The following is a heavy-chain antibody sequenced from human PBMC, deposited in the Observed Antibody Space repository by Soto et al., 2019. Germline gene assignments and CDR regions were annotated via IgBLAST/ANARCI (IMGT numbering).Heavy chain of an antibody. CDR3: ARVLASPPYWFGP. CDR2: IYYSGSS. V-gene: IGHV4-30-4*01. J-gene: IGHJ5*02. CDR1: GGSISSGYYY. D-gene: IGHD3-3*02. Sequence: QVQLQESGPGLVKPSQTLSLTCTVSGGSISSGYYYWSWIRQPPGKGLEWIGYIYYSGSSYYNPSLKGRVTISLDTAKDQFSLNVNSGTAADPAVYYFARVLASPPYWFGPLGQGTLVTVSS.